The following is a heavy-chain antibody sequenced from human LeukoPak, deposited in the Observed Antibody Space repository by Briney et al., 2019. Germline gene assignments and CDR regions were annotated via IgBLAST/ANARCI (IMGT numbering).Heavy chain of an antibody. CDR3: ARDSSSQVSGFDP. V-gene: IGHV4-31*03. CDR1: GGSISSGGYY. D-gene: IGHD6-13*01. J-gene: IGHJ5*02. Sequence: SPTLSLTCPVSGGSISSGGYYWSWIRQHPGKGLEWIGYIYYSGITYYTPSLKSRVTIPVDTSKKQFSLKLSSVTAAVTAVSYCARDSSSQVSGFDPWGQGTMVTVSS. CDR2: IYYSGIT.